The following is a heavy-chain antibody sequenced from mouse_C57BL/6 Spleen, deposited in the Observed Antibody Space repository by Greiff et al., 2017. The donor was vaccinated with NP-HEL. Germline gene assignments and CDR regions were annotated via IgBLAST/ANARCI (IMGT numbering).Heavy chain of an antibody. CDR1: GYTFTDYY. CDR3: AISSFTSSVVDYAMDY. V-gene: IGHV1-26*01. D-gene: IGHD1-1*01. J-gene: IGHJ4*01. Sequence: EVQLQQSGPELVKPGASVKISCKASGYTFTDYYMNWVKQSHATSLEWIGDINPNTGGTSYNQKFKGKATLTVDKSSSTAYMEPGNLPSEGSAVYDSAISSFTSSVVDYAMDYWGQGTSVTVSA. CDR2: INPNTGGT.